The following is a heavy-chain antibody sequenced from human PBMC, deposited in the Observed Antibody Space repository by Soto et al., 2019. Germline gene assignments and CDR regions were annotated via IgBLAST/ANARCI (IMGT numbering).Heavy chain of an antibody. J-gene: IGHJ4*02. CDR2: IKQDGSEK. V-gene: IGHV3-7*05. Sequence: PGGSLRLSCAASGFTFSSYWMSWVRQAPGKGLEWVANIKQDGSEKYYVDSVKGRFTISRDNAKNSLYLQMNSLRAEDTAVYYCARDLPFIQRWLPSPHDYWGQGTLVTVSS. CDR1: GFTFSSYW. CDR3: ARDLPFIQRWLPSPHDY. D-gene: IGHD5-12*01.